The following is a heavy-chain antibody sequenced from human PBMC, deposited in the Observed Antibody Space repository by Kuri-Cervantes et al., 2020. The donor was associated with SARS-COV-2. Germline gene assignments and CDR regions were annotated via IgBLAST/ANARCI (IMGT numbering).Heavy chain of an antibody. CDR1: GGSISSGSYY. J-gene: IGHJ3*01. Sequence: LRLSCTVSGGSISSGSYYWSWIRQPAGKGLEWIGRIYTSGSTNYNPSLKSRVTISVDTSKNQFSLKLSSVTAADTAVYYCARTIYSSSLDASDLWGQGTLVTVSS. D-gene: IGHD6-13*01. CDR2: IYTSGST. V-gene: IGHV4-61*02. CDR3: ARTIYSSSLDASDL.